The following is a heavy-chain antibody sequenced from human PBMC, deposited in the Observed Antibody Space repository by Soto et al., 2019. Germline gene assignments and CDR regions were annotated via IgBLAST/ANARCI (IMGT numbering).Heavy chain of an antibody. V-gene: IGHV4-59*01. CDR3: ARALYSSYYMLDY. Sequence: QVQLQESGPGLVKPSETLSLTCTVSGGSISSYYWSWIRQPPGKGLEWIGYIYYSGSTNYNPSLKSRVTISVDTSKNQFSPKLSSVTAADTAVYYCARALYSSYYMLDYWGQGTLVTVSS. J-gene: IGHJ4*02. CDR1: GGSISSYY. D-gene: IGHD1-26*01. CDR2: IYYSGST.